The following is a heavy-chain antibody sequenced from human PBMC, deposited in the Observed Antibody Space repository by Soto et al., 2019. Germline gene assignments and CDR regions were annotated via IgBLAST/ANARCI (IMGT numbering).Heavy chain of an antibody. D-gene: IGHD2-8*01. CDR2: INPKSGGT. CDR3: ARGDSTDCSNGVCSFFYNHDMDV. V-gene: IGHV1-2*04. Sequence: QVQLVQSGAEVKKPGASVKGSCKASGYSFTDYHIHWVRQAPGQGLEWLGRINPKSGGTSTAQKFQGWVTMTTDTSISTASMELTRLTSDDTAIYYCARGDSTDCSNGVCSFFYNHDMDVWGQGTTVTVSS. CDR1: GYSFTDYH. J-gene: IGHJ6*02.